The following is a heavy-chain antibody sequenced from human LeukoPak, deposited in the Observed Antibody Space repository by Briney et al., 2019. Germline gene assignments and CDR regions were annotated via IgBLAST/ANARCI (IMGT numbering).Heavy chain of an antibody. Sequence: PGGFLRLSCAASGFTFSSYWMSWVRQAPGKGLEWVANMKQDGSETYYVDSVKGRFTISRDNAKNSLYLQMNSLRAEDTAVYYCARDKIVGATHFDYWGQGALVTVSS. CDR1: GFTFSSYW. J-gene: IGHJ4*02. CDR3: ARDKIVGATHFDY. D-gene: IGHD1-26*01. CDR2: MKQDGSET. V-gene: IGHV3-7*01.